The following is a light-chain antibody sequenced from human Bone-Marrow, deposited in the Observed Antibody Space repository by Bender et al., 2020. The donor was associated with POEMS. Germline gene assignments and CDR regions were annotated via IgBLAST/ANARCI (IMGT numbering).Light chain of an antibody. CDR3: TSSAGSGTLL. CDR1: SSNVGAYNY. CDR2: DVS. Sequence: QSALTQPRSVSGSPGQSVTISCTGTSSNVGAYNYVSWYQQHPGKAPNLVIFDVSERPSGVPARFSGSKSGNTASLTISGLQAEDEAVYYCTSSAGSGTLLFGGGTKLTVL. J-gene: IGLJ2*01. V-gene: IGLV2-11*01.